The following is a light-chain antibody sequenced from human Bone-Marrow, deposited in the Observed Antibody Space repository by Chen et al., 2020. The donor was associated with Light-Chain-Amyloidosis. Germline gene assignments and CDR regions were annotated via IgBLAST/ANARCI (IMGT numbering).Light chain of an antibody. Sequence: DVQMTQSPSTLSASVGDSVTITCRGSQSLDNWLAWYQQKPGKAPKLLIYKASTVVSGVPSRFSGRGSGTEFTLTISSLQPDDFATYYCQQYNTRSITFGQGTRLEIK. CDR1: QSLDNW. CDR2: KAS. V-gene: IGKV1-5*03. CDR3: QQYNTRSIT. J-gene: IGKJ5*01.